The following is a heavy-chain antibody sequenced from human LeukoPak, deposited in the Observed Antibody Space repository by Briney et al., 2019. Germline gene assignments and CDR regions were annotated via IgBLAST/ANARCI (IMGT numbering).Heavy chain of an antibody. Sequence: GGSLRLSCAASGFTFSSYSMNWVRQAPGKGLEWVSSISSSSSYIYYADSVKGRFTISRDNDKNSLYLQMNSLRAEDTAVYYCARHRYYYDSSGSPHFVYWGQGTLVTVSS. D-gene: IGHD3-22*01. CDR1: GFTFSSYS. J-gene: IGHJ4*02. CDR2: ISSSSSYI. V-gene: IGHV3-21*01. CDR3: ARHRYYYDSSGSPHFVY.